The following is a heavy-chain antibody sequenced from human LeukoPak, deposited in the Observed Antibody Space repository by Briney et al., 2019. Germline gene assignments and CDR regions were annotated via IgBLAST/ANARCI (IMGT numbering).Heavy chain of an antibody. J-gene: IGHJ4*02. CDR1: GYTFTSYG. CDR2: ISAYNGNT. V-gene: IGHV1-18*01. D-gene: IGHD6-19*01. CDR3: ARDLPPSIAVAGSIDY. Sequence: ASVKVSCKASGYTFTSYGISWVRQAPGQGLEGMGWISAYNGNTNYAQKLQGRVTMTTETSTSTAYMELRSLRSDDTAVYYCARDLPPSIAVAGSIDYWGQGTLVTVSS.